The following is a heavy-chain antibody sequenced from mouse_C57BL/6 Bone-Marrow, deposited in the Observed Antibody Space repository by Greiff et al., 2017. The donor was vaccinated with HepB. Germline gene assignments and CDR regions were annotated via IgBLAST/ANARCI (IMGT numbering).Heavy chain of an antibody. J-gene: IGHJ3*01. Sequence: VKLMESGAELVKPGASVKISCKASGSTFTDYYINWVKQRPGQGLEWIGKIGPGSGSTYYNEKFKGKATLTADKSSSTAYMQLSSLTSEDSAVYFCAREFKDSSGYPAWFAYWGQGTLVTVSA. CDR3: AREFKDSSGYPAWFAY. CDR2: IGPGSGST. D-gene: IGHD3-2*02. CDR1: GSTFTDYY. V-gene: IGHV1-77*01.